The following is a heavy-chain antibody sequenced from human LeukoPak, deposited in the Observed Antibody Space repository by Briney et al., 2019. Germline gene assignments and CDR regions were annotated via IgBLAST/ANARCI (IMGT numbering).Heavy chain of an antibody. CDR1: GGSIIGYY. V-gene: IGHV4-4*09. CDR3: ARGEGVIGYCSSTSCRRAFDI. D-gene: IGHD2-2*01. CDR2: TFTIGST. J-gene: IGHJ3*02. Sequence: SETLSLTCTVSGGSIIGYYWSWFGQPPGKDLNWIGTTFTIGSTNYNPSLKSRVTISVDTSKNQFSLKLSSVTAADTAVYYCARGEGVIGYCSSTSCRRAFDIWGQGTMVTVSS.